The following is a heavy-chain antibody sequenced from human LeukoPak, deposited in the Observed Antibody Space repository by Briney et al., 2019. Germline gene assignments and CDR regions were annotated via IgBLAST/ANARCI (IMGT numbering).Heavy chain of an antibody. CDR3: AKADSYYDLLTCFDF. D-gene: IGHD3-9*01. Sequence: PGGSLRLSCTASKFTFSNYGMQWVRQAPGKGLEWVAVVSSDGGTKYYADSVKGRFTISRDNPKNTLYLQMNSLRAEDTAVYYCAKADSYYDLLTCFDFWGQGTLVTVSS. CDR2: VSSDGGTK. J-gene: IGHJ4*02. CDR1: KFTFSNYG. V-gene: IGHV3-30*18.